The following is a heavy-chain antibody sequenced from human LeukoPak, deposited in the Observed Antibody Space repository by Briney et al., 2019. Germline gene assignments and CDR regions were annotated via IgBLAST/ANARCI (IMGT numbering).Heavy chain of an antibody. CDR2: IIPIFGTA. J-gene: IGHJ6*03. CDR1: GGTFSSYA. D-gene: IGHD3-3*01. Sequence: SVKVSCKASGGTFSSYAISWVRQAPGQGLEWMGGIIPIFGTANYAQKFQGRVTITADESTSTAYMELSSLRSEDTAVYYCARGFWSGYPGYYYYYMDVWGKGTTVTVSS. CDR3: ARGFWSGYPGYYYYYMDV. V-gene: IGHV1-69*13.